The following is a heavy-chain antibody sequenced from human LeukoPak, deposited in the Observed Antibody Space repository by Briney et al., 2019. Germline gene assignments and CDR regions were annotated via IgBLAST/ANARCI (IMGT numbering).Heavy chain of an antibody. CDR1: GYTFTSYG. J-gene: IGHJ4*02. D-gene: IGHD2-2*01. V-gene: IGHV1-18*03. CDR3: ARVDGIVVVPAAQFDY. Sequence: ASVKVSCKASGYTFTSYGISWVRQAPGQGLEWMGWISAYNGNTNYAQKLQGRVTMTTDTSTSTAYMELRSLRSDDMAVYYCARVDGIVVVPAAQFDYWGQGTLVTVSS. CDR2: ISAYNGNT.